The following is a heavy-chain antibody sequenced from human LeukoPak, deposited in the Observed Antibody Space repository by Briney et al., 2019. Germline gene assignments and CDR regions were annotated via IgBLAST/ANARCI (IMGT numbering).Heavy chain of an antibody. CDR3: ARDVSGYPY. Sequence: GGSLRPSCAASGFTFSSYNMNWVRQGPGKGLEWVAYISSSSGTIYYADSVKGRFTISRDNAKNSMYLQMNSLRDEDTAVYYCARDVSGYPYWGQGTLVTVSS. CDR1: GFTFSSYN. CDR2: ISSSSGTI. J-gene: IGHJ4*02. V-gene: IGHV3-48*02. D-gene: IGHD5-12*01.